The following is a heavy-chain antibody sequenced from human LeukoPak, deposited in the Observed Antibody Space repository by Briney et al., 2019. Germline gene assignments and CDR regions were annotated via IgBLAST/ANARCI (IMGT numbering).Heavy chain of an antibody. CDR3: AQQVGYCSSGNCYFTY. J-gene: IGHJ1*01. CDR2: IKPDGSAQ. D-gene: IGHD2-15*01. CDR1: GFTFSSNW. V-gene: IGHV3-7*03. Sequence: PGGSLRLSCATSGFTFSSNWMSWVRHVPGRGLDWVANIKPDGSAQYYAASVKGRFTVSRDNAKNSLYLQMNSLRAEDAAVYYCAQQVGYCSSGNCYFTYWGQGTLVTVSS.